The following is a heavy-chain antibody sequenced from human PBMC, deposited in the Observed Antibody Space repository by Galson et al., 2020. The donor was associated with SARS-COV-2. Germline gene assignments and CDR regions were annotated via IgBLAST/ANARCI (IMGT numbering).Heavy chain of an antibody. CDR2: ISSSSSTI. CDR3: ARDYVGDIVVVQAAMWDIYYYYGMDV. V-gene: IGHV3-48*01. CDR1: GFTFSSYS. D-gene: IGHD2-2*01. Sequence: GGSLRLSCAASGFTFSSYSMNWVRQAPGKGLEWVSYISSSSSTIYYADSVKGRFTISRDNAKNSLYLQMNSLRAEDTAVYYCARDYVGDIVVVQAAMWDIYYYYGMDVWGQGTTVTVSS. J-gene: IGHJ6*02.